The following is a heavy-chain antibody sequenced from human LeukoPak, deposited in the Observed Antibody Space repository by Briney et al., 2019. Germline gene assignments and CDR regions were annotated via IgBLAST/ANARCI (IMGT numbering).Heavy chain of an antibody. CDR3: AKGGYCSGGSCYAVGPTDLYFDY. CDR1: GFTFSSYS. D-gene: IGHD2-15*01. CDR2: ISSSSSYI. J-gene: IGHJ4*02. V-gene: IGHV3-21*04. Sequence: AGGSLRLSCAASGFTFSSYSMNWVRQAPGKGLEWVSSISSSSSYIYYADSVKGRFTISRDNAKNSLYLQMNSLRAEDTAVYYCAKGGYCSGGSCYAVGPTDLYFDYWGQGTLVTVSS.